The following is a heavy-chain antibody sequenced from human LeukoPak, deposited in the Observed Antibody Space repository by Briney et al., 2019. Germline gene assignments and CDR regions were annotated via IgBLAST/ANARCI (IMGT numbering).Heavy chain of an antibody. CDR1: GGSISSYY. Sequence: SETLSLTCTVSGGSISSYYWSWIRQPAGKGLEWIGRIYTSGSTNYNPSLKSRVTMSVDTSKNQFSLKLSSVTAADTAVYYCARDSAVAGYYYYYYMDVWGKGTTVTVSS. V-gene: IGHV4-4*07. CDR2: IYTSGST. D-gene: IGHD6-19*01. J-gene: IGHJ6*03. CDR3: ARDSAVAGYYYYYYMDV.